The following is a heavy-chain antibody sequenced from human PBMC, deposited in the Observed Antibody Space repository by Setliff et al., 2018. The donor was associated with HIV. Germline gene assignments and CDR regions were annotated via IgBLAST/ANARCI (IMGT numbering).Heavy chain of an antibody. CDR2: VYDGDSDT. J-gene: IGHJ4*02. CDR1: GFDFTKYW. CDR3: ATLTNFDH. Sequence: PGESLKISCKASGFDFTKYWIGWVRQMPGKGLEWMGIVYDGDSDTRYNPSFEGQVTMSADRSITTAYLQWSRLKASDTAMYYCATLTNFDHWGQGTLVTVSS. D-gene: IGHD7-27*01. V-gene: IGHV5-51*01.